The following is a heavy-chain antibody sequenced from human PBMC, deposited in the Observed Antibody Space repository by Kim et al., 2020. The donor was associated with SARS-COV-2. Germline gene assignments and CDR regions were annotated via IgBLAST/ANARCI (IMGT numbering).Heavy chain of an antibody. V-gene: IGHV5-10-1*01. D-gene: IGHD3-22*01. Sequence: GESLKISCKGSGYSFTSYWISWVRQMPGKGLEWMGRIDPSDSYTNYSPSFQGHVTISADKSISTAYLQWSSLKASDTAMYYCASAQYYYDSSGYYVDPFDYWGQGTLVTVSS. CDR3: ASAQYYYDSSGYYVDPFDY. J-gene: IGHJ4*02. CDR1: GYSFTSYW. CDR2: IDPSDSYT.